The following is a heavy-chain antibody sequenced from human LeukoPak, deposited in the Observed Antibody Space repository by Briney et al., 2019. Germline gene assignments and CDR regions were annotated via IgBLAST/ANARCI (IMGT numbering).Heavy chain of an antibody. CDR2: MNPNGGNT. D-gene: IGHD3-3*01. Sequence: GASVKVSCKASGYTFTSYDINWVRQASGQGLEWMGWMNPNGGNTGYAQKFQGRVTTTRNTSISTAYMELSSLRSEDTAVYYCARASITYAFWSGYFFYYYYGMDVWGQGTTVTVSS. CDR1: GYTFTSYD. V-gene: IGHV1-8*01. J-gene: IGHJ6*02. CDR3: ARASITYAFWSGYFFYYYYGMDV.